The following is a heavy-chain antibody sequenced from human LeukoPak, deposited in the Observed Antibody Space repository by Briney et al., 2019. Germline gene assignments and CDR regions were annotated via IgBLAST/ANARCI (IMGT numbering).Heavy chain of an antibody. Sequence: SETLSLTCAVYGGSFRGYYWSWIRQPPGKGLEWIVEINHSGSTNYKPSLKSRVTISVDTSKNQSSLKLSSVTAADTAVYYCARVAAKYYYGSGSYEYRGQGTLVTVSS. CDR1: GGSFRGYY. V-gene: IGHV4-34*01. D-gene: IGHD3-10*01. J-gene: IGHJ4*02. CDR3: ARVAAKYYYGSGSYEY. CDR2: INHSGST.